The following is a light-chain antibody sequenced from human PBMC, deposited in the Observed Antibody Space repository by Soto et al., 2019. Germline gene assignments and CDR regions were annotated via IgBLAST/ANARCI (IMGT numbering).Light chain of an antibody. CDR1: QDVQNW. V-gene: IGKV1-12*01. CDR3: QQVKSFPKT. CDR2: AAS. Sequence: DIPMTQSPSSVAASIGDSVTITCRASQDVQNWLAWYQHKPGQAPKLLVFAASSLQSGVPSRFSATGFGTDFTLIIDSLQPEDFATYYCQQVKSFPKTFGQGTKL. J-gene: IGKJ2*01.